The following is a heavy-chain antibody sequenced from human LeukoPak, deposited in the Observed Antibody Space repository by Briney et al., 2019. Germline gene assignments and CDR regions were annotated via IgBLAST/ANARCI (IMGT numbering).Heavy chain of an antibody. D-gene: IGHD4-17*01. CDR1: GFTFRGNG. CDR2: IWYDGSNR. J-gene: IGHJ4*02. V-gene: IGHV3-33*01. CDR3: ARDQGTSVTAMVGGHFDY. Sequence: GGSLRLSCAASGFTFRGNGMHWVRQAPGKGLEWVAIIWYDGSNRYYADSVKGRFTISRDNSKNMLFLQMNSLTAEDTAVYYCARDQGTSVTAMVGGHFDYWGPGTLVTVSS.